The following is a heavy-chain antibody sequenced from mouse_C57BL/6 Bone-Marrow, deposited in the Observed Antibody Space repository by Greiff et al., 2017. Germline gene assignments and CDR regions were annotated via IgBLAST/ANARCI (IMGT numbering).Heavy chain of an antibody. D-gene: IGHD2-1*01. V-gene: IGHV1-74*01. CDR1: GYTFTSYW. CDR3: AGVYGNYGFAY. J-gene: IGHJ3*01. CDR2: IHPAGGDT. Sequence: QVQLQQPGAELVKPGASVKVSCKASGYTFTSYWMHWVKQRPGQGLEWIGRIHPAGGDTNYNQKFKGKATLTVDKYSSTAYMQLSSLTSEDSAVNYCAGVYGNYGFAYWGQGTLVTVSA.